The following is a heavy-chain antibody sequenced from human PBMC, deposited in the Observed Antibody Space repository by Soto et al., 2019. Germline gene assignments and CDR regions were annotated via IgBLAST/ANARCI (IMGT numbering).Heavy chain of an antibody. Sequence: QVQLVQSGAEVKKPGASVKVSCKASGYTFTSYAMHWERQAPGQRLEWMGWINAGNGNTKYSQKFQGRVTITRDTSARTAYMELSSLRSEDTALYYCARTSGYYFYDYWGQGTLVTVSS. V-gene: IGHV1-3*01. CDR1: GYTFTSYA. CDR3: ARTSGYYFYDY. CDR2: INAGNGNT. D-gene: IGHD3-3*01. J-gene: IGHJ4*02.